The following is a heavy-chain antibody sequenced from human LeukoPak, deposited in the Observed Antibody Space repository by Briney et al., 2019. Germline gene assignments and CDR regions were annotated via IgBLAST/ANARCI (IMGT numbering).Heavy chain of an antibody. J-gene: IGHJ4*02. V-gene: IGHV4-59*12. CDR1: GGSISSYY. D-gene: IGHD5-18*01. CDR2: IYHSGST. CDR3: ARDGYDYGSDY. Sequence: SETLSLTCTVSGGSISSYYWSWIRQPPGKGLEWIGYIYHSGSTYYNPSLKSRVTISVDRSKNQFSLKLSSVTAADTAVYYCARDGYDYGSDYWGQGTLVTVSS.